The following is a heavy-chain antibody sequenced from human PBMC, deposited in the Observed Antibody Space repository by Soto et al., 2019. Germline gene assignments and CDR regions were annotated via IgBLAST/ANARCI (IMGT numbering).Heavy chain of an antibody. CDR2: TYYSRST. CDR1: GGSVSSGSYY. D-gene: IGHD3-3*01. V-gene: IGHV4-61*01. Sequence: PSETLSLTCTVSGGSVSSGSYYWSWVRQPPGKGLEWIGYTYYSRSTNYNPSLKSRVTISVDTSKNQFSLKLSSVTAADTAVYYCARGGYDFWSGYYTDYYYYYYMDVWGKGTTVTVSS. CDR3: ARGGYDFWSGYYTDYYYYYYMDV. J-gene: IGHJ6*03.